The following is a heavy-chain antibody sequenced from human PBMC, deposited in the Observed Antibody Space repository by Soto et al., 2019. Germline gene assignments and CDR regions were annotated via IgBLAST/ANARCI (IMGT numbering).Heavy chain of an antibody. CDR2: IIPIFGTA. Sequence: EASVKVSCKASGGTFSSYAISWVRQAPGQGLEWMGGIIPIFGTANYAQKFQGRVTITADESTSTAYMELSSLRSEDTAVYYCARMPTISYGMDVWGQGTTVTVSS. CDR3: ARMPTISYGMDV. V-gene: IGHV1-69*13. J-gene: IGHJ6*02. CDR1: GGTFSSYA. D-gene: IGHD3-3*01.